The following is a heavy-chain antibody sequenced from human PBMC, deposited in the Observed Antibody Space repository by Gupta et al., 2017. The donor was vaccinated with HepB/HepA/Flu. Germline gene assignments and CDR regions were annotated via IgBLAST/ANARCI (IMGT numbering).Heavy chain of an antibody. D-gene: IGHD7-27*01. CDR1: GVSFSGYY. CDR2: INHSGST. V-gene: IGHV4-34*01. CDR3: ATQNWGAYDY. Sequence: VPLQHRGAGLWKPSEILSLTCAVYGVSFSGYYWSWIRQPPGKGLEWIGEINHSGSTNYNPSLKSRVTISVDTSKNQFSVKLSSVTAADTAVYYRATQNWGAYDYWGQGTLVTVSS. J-gene: IGHJ4*02.